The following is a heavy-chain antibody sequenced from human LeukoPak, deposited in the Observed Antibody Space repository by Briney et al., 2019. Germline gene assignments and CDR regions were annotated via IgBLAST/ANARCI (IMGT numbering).Heavy chain of an antibody. CDR2: IYPGDSDT. Sequence: GESLKISRKGSGYSFTSYWIGWVRQMPGKGLEWMGIIYPGDSDTRYSPSFQGQVTISADKSISTAYLQWSSLKASDTAMYYCARNVKDSGYDFGSDYWGQGTLVTVSS. CDR1: GYSFTSYW. J-gene: IGHJ4*02. CDR3: ARNVKDSGYDFGSDY. V-gene: IGHV5-51*01. D-gene: IGHD5-12*01.